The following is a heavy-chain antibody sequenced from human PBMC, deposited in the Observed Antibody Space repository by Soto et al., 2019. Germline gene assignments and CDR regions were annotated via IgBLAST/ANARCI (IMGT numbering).Heavy chain of an antibody. D-gene: IGHD3-22*01. CDR1: GGTFSSYA. J-gene: IGHJ6*01. V-gene: IGHV1-69*01. Sequence: QVQLVQSGAEVKKPGSSVKVSCKASGGTFSSYAISWVRQAPGQGLEWMGGIIPIFGTANYAQKFQGRVTITADESTSTAYMELSSLRSEDTAVYYGARGGTPYYYDSSGYYPPYYYYGMDVW. CDR3: ARGGTPYYYDSSGYYPPYYYYGMDV. CDR2: IIPIFGTA.